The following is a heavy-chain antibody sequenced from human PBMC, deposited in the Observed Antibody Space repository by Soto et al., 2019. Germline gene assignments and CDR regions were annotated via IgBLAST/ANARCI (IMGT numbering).Heavy chain of an antibody. J-gene: IGHJ6*02. Sequence: TLSLTCAVYGGSFSGYYWSWIRQPPGKGLEWIGEINHSGSTNYNPSLKSRVTISVDTSKNQFSLKLSSVTAADTAVYYCAGGDYVWGSYRYYYGMDVWGQGTTVTVSS. CDR2: INHSGST. V-gene: IGHV4-34*01. CDR3: AGGDYVWGSYRYYYGMDV. D-gene: IGHD3-16*02. CDR1: GGSFSGYY.